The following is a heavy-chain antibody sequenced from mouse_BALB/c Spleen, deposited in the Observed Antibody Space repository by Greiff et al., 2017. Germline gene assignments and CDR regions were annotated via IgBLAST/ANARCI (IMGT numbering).Heavy chain of an antibody. CDR2: ISYDGSN. J-gene: IGHJ4*01. V-gene: IGHV3-6*02. Sequence: DVQLQESGPGLVKPSQSLSLTCSVTGYSITSGYYWNWIRQFPGNKLEWMGYISYDGSNNYNPSLKNRISITRDTSKNQFFLKLNSVTTEDTATYYCARAGRLYAMDYWGQGTSVTVSS. CDR1: GYSITSGYY. CDR3: ARAGRLYAMDY.